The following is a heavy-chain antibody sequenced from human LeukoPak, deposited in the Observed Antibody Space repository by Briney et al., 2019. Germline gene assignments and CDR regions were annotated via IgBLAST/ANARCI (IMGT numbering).Heavy chain of an antibody. J-gene: IGHJ4*02. CDR3: AKDTSLLWFGELGH. CDR1: GFTFDDYA. CDR2: ISWNSGSI. D-gene: IGHD3-10*01. V-gene: IGHV3-9*01. Sequence: GRSLRLSCAASGFTFDDYAMHWVRQAPGKGLEWVSGISWNSGSIGYADSVRGRSTISRDNAKNSLYLQMNSLRAEDTALYYCAKDTSLLWFGELGHWGQGTLVTVSS.